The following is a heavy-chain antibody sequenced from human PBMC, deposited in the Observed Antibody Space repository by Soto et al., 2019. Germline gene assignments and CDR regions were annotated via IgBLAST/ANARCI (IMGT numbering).Heavy chain of an antibody. D-gene: IGHD6-19*01. J-gene: IGHJ4*02. Sequence: QVQLQESGPGLVKPSETLSLTCPVSGGSVSSGRFSWSWVRQPPGKGLEWIGYIHNSGSTKCNPSLRSRVTISVDTSKNQFSLKLTSVTAADTAVYYCARSGSGSGWLGGQGTLVTVSS. V-gene: IGHV4-61*01. CDR3: ARSGSGSGWL. CDR1: GGSVSSGRFS. CDR2: IHNSGST.